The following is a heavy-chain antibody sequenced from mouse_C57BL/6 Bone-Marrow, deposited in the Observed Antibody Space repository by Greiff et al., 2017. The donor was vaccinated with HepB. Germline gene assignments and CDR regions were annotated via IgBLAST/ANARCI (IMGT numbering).Heavy chain of an antibody. V-gene: IGHV14-4*01. Sequence: VQLKQSGAELVRPGASVKLSCTASGFNIKDDYMHWVKQRPEQGLEWIGWIDPENGDTEYASKFQGKATITADTSSNTAYLQLSSLTSEDTAVYYCTIYSNPWYFDVWGTGTTVTVSS. J-gene: IGHJ1*03. CDR1: GFNIKDDY. CDR3: TIYSNPWYFDV. D-gene: IGHD2-5*01. CDR2: IDPENGDT.